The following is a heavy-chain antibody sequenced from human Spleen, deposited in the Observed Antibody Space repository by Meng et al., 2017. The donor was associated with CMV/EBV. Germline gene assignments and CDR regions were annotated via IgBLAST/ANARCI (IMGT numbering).Heavy chain of an antibody. CDR1: FTGYA. CDR2: TIPIFGSP. V-gene: IGHV1-69*01. CDR3: ARAYTLYDYGSASYSSTGFFDS. D-gene: IGHD3-3*01. Sequence: FTGYAVNWVRQPPGHGPEWMGWTIPIFGSPKYAQKFLGRLTFTADESTTTAYMELSSLNSDDTAIYYCARAYTLYDYGSASYSSTGFFDSWGQGTLVTVS. J-gene: IGHJ4*02.